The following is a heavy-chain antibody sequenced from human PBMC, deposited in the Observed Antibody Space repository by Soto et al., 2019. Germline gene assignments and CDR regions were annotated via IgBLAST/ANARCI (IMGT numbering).Heavy chain of an antibody. V-gene: IGHV4-30-4*01. CDR1: GGSISSGDYY. J-gene: IGHJ6*02. Sequence: QVQLQESGPGLVKPSQTLSLTCTVSGGSISSGDYYWSCIRQPPGKGLEWIGYIYYSGSTYYNPSRKSRVTLSVDTSKNQFSLKLSSVTASDTAVYYCARRMVTAKYGMDVWGQGTTVTVSS. CDR2: IYYSGST. CDR3: ARRMVTAKYGMDV. D-gene: IGHD2-21*02.